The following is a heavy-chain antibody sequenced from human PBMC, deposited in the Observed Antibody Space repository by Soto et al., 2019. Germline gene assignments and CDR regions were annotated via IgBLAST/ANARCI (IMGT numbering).Heavy chain of an antibody. CDR1: GFTFSSYE. CDR2: ISSSGSTI. V-gene: IGHV3-48*03. Sequence: GGSLRLSCAASGFTFSSYEMNWVRQAPGKGLEWVSYISSSGSTIYYADSVKGRFTISRDNAKNSLYLQMHSLRAEDTAVYYCARDRVYCSSTSCYKGAFDIWGQGTMVTVSS. CDR3: ARDRVYCSSTSCYKGAFDI. D-gene: IGHD2-2*02. J-gene: IGHJ3*02.